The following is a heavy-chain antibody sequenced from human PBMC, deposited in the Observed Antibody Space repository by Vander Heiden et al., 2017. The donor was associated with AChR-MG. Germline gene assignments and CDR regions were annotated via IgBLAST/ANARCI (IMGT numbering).Heavy chain of an antibody. CDR1: GFTLSSYA. CDR3: ARDSGTHAFDI. Sequence: EVQLVESGGGLVQPGGSLRLSCAASGFTLSSYAMHWVRQAPGKGLEYVSAISSNGGSTYYANSVKGRFTIFRDNSKNTLYLQMGSLRAEDMAVYYCARDSGTHAFDIWGQGTMVTVSS. J-gene: IGHJ3*02. CDR2: ISSNGGST. V-gene: IGHV3-64*01.